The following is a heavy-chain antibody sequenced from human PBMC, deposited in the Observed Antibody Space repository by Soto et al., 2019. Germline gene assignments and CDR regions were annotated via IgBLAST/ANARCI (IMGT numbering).Heavy chain of an antibody. CDR3: ARGERGGIAFDY. Sequence: SETLSLTCAVYGGSFSGYYWSWIRQPPGKGLEWIGEINHSGSTNYNPSLKRRVTISVDTSKNQFSLKLSSVTAADTAVYYCARGERGGIAFDYWGQGTLVTVSS. D-gene: IGHD1-1*01. J-gene: IGHJ4*02. V-gene: IGHV4-34*01. CDR1: GGSFSGYY. CDR2: INHSGST.